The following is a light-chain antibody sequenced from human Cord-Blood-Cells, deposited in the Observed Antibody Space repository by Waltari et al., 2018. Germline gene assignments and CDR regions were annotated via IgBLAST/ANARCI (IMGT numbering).Light chain of an antibody. V-gene: IGLV2-8*01. CDR2: EVS. CDR3: SSYAGSNNLV. J-gene: IGLJ2*01. Sequence: QSALTQPPSASGSPGQSVTISCTGTSSDVGGYNYVSWYQQHPGKAPKLMIYEVSKRPSGCPDRFSGSKSGNTASLTVSGLQAEDEADYYCSSYAGSNNLVFGGGTKRTVL. CDR1: SSDVGGYNY.